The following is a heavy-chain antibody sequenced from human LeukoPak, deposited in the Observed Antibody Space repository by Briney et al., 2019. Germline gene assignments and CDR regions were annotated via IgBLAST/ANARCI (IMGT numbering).Heavy chain of an antibody. Sequence: PGGSLRLSCAASGFTFSSYGMHWVRQAPGKGLEWVAVIWYDGSNKYYADSVKGRFTISRDNSKNTPYLQMNSLRAEDTAVYYCARDCTNGARYGTDFDYWGQGTLVTVSS. CDR1: GFTFSSYG. CDR2: IWYDGSNK. V-gene: IGHV3-33*01. CDR3: ARDCTNGARYGTDFDY. D-gene: IGHD2-8*01. J-gene: IGHJ4*02.